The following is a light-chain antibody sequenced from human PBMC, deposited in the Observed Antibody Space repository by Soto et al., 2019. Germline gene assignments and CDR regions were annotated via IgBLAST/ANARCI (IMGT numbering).Light chain of an antibody. CDR3: QYTYSSPLS. J-gene: IGKJ3*01. CDR2: AAF. Sequence: DIQMTQSPSSLSASVGDRVIITCRARKSISNYLNWYQQKAGKAPKLLVYAAFTLQSWVPSRFSCSGSGTDFNLTISSLQVEDFATYFCQYTYSSPLSFGHGTKVDIK. V-gene: IGKV1-39*01. CDR1: KSISNY.